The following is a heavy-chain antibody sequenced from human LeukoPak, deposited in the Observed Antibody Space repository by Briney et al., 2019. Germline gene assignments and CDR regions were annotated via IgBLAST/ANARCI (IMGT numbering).Heavy chain of an antibody. J-gene: IGHJ6*02. V-gene: IGHV1-18*01. D-gene: IGHD6-13*01. Sequence: ASVKVSCKASGYTFTNYGITWVRQAPGQGLEWMGWISAYNGNTNYAQKLQGRVTMTTDTSTSTAYMELRSLRSDDTAVYYCARDAEQLSYYYYGMDVWGQGTTVTVSS. CDR3: ARDAEQLSYYYYGMDV. CDR1: GYTFTNYG. CDR2: ISAYNGNT.